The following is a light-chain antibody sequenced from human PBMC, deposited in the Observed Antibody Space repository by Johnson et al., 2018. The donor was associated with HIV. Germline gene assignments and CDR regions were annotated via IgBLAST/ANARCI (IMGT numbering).Light chain of an antibody. CDR2: EDD. CDR1: SSNIGKNH. CDR3: GTWASNLSVDFV. Sequence: QPVLTQPPSVSAAPGQKVTISCSGSSSNIGKNHVSWYQQFPGTAPKLLVYEDDKRPSDIPDRFSGSKSGTSATLGITGLQPGDEADYYCGTWASNLSVDFVFVTGTKVTVL. V-gene: IGLV1-51*02. J-gene: IGLJ1*01.